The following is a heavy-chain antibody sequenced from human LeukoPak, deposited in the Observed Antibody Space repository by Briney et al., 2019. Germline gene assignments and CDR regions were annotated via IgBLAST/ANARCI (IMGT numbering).Heavy chain of an antibody. CDR3: AKGCTGGACYSDY. D-gene: IGHD2-8*02. J-gene: IGHJ4*02. CDR1: GFTFSYYA. V-gene: IGHV3-23*01. CDR2: ISGSGASS. Sequence: GGSLRFSCAASGFTFSYYAMSRVRQAPGRGLEWVSGISGSGASSDYADSVKGRLTISRDNSKNTLSLQMHSLGAEDTAVYYCAKGCTGGACYSDYWGQGTLVTVSS.